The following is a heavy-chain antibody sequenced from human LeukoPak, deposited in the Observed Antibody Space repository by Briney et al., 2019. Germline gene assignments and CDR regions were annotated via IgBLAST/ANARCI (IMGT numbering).Heavy chain of an antibody. D-gene: IGHD6-19*01. V-gene: IGHV3-48*03. CDR3: ANNSSDFDAFDI. J-gene: IGHJ3*02. Sequence: GGSLRLSCAASGFTFSGYEMNWVRQAPGKGLEWVSYISNYGTTIYYADSVKGRFTISRDNSKNTLYLQMNSLRAEDTAVYYCANNSSDFDAFDIWGQGTMVTVSS. CDR2: ISNYGTTI. CDR1: GFTFSGYE.